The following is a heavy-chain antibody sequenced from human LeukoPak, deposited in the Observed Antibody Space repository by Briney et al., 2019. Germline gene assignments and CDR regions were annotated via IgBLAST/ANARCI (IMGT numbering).Heavy chain of an antibody. CDR1: GGSISGYY. CDR3: ARGGLENGYHSNDGFDI. V-gene: IGHV4-59*01. CDR2: IYYSGST. D-gene: IGHD3-22*01. J-gene: IGHJ3*02. Sequence: SETLSLTCTVSGGSISGYYWSWIRQPPGKGLEWIGNIYYSGSTKYNPSLKSRVTMSVETSRNQFSLKLSSVTAADTAVYYCARGGLENGYHSNDGFDIWGQGTMVTVSS.